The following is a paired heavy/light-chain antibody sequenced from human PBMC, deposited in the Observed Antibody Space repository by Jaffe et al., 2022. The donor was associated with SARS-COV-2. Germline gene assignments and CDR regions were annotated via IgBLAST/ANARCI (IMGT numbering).Heavy chain of an antibody. Sequence: EVQILESGGGLAQIGGSLRLSCTTSGFVFRSYAINWVRQAPGKELEWVSGISSGGGRPFYADSVKGRFSISRDNSNSIVRLQMNTLRVEDTAIYYCAKGRYGDPKSEWDHWGQGTLVTVSS. CDR1: GFVFRSYA. D-gene: IGHD4-17*01. CDR2: ISSGGGRP. J-gene: IGHJ4*02. V-gene: IGHV3-23*01. CDR3: AKGRYGDPKSEWDH.
Light chain of an antibody. V-gene: IGKV1-33*01. CDR3: QQYNNLPIT. J-gene: IGKJ4*01. CDR2: GAS. Sequence: DIQMTQSPSSLSASVGDRVIITCQASQVISIFLNWYQQKPGRAPKLLIYGASNLETGVPSRFSGSGSGTNFTLTISSLQPEDIATYYCQQYNNLPITFGGGTKVE. CDR1: QVISIF.